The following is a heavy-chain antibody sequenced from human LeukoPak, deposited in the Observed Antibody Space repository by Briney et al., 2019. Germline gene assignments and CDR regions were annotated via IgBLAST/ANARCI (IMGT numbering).Heavy chain of an antibody. D-gene: IGHD4/OR15-4a*01. CDR1: GFTFSSHA. J-gene: IGHJ4*02. CDR3: ANEIRPNDY. CDR2: IDISGDST. Sequence: GGSLRLSCVVSGFTFSSHAMCWVRQAPGRGLEWVSSIDISGDSTSYADSVKGRFTISRDNSKNTLLLQMDSLRAEDSAIYYCANEIRPNDYWGQGTLVTLSS. V-gene: IGHV3-23*05.